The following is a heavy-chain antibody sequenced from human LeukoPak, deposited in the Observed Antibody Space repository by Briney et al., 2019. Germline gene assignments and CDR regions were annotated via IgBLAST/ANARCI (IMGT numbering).Heavy chain of an antibody. CDR3: ARDLRITMVRGVITRTDY. D-gene: IGHD3-10*01. CDR2: FDPNGGST. J-gene: IGHJ4*02. Sequence: ASVKVSCKASGGTFSSYAISWVRQAPGQGLEWMGTFDPNGGSTSYEQKFQGRVTMTRDTSISTAYMELSRLRSDDTAVYYCARDLRITMVRGVITRTDYWGQGTLVTVSS. V-gene: IGHV1-2*02. CDR1: GGTFSSYA.